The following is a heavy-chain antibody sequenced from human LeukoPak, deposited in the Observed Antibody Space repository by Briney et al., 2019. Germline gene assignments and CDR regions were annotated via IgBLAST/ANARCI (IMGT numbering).Heavy chain of an antibody. D-gene: IGHD3-3*01. CDR3: ARGRRNTIFGFRL. V-gene: IGHV4-34*01. J-gene: IGHJ4*02. CDR2: INHSGST. Sequence: SETLSLTCAVYGGSFSGYYWSWIRQPPGKGLEWIGEINHSGSTNYNPSLKSRVTISVDTSKNRFSLKLSSVTAADTAVYYCARGRRNTIFGFRLWGQGTLVTVSS. CDR1: GGSFSGYY.